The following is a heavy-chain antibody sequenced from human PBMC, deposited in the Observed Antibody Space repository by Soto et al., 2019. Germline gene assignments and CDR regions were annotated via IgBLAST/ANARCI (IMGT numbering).Heavy chain of an antibody. CDR2: IYYTGNT. J-gene: IGHJ6*02. V-gene: IGHV4-59*01. D-gene: IGHD2-21*02. CDR3: ARVVGGNSALYGVDV. CDR1: GASMTFYY. Sequence: TVSGASMTFYYWTWLRQSPGRGLEWIGSIYYTGNTNYNPSLQSRIAISVDTSKSQFSLELSSVTAADTAIYYCARVVGGNSALYGVDVWGRGTTVTVSS.